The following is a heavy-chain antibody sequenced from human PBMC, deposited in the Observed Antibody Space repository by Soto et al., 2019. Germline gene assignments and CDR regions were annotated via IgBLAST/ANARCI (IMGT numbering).Heavy chain of an antibody. V-gene: IGHV1-69*02. CDR1: GGAFSSYT. CDR2: IIPILGIA. Sequence: SVKVSSKASGGAFSSYTISWVRQAPGQGLEWMGRIIPILGIANYAQKFQGRVTITAGKSTSTAYMELSSLRSEDTAVYYCLQPHPKSPPQAFDIWGQGTMVTVSS. CDR3: LQPHPKSPPQAFDI. J-gene: IGHJ3*02.